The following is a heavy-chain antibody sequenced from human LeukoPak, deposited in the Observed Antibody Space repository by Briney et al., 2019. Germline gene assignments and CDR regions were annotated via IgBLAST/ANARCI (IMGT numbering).Heavy chain of an antibody. CDR3: ARGNDGPPGPFDFDY. CDR2: IYHSGST. CDR1: GGSISSYY. V-gene: IGHV4-59*12. J-gene: IGHJ4*02. Sequence: PSETLSLTCTVSGGSISSYYWSWIRQPPGKGLEWIGYIYHSGSTYYNPSLKSRVTISVDRSKNQFSLKLSSVTAADTAVYYCARGNDGPPGPFDFDYWGQGTLVTVSS. D-gene: IGHD1-1*01.